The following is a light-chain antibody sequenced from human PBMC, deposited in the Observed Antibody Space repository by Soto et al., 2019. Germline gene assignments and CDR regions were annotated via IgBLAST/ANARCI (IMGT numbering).Light chain of an antibody. CDR2: DVS. CDR3: SSYSRTSYTSSSTLV. Sequence: QSVLTQPASVSGSPGQSITISCTGTSSDVGDYNYVSWYQQQSGKAPKLMIYDVSNRPSGVSNRFSGSKSGNTASLTISGLQAEDESDYYCSSYSRTSYTSSSTLVFGAGTKVTVL. J-gene: IGLJ1*01. V-gene: IGLV2-14*01. CDR1: SSDVGDYNY.